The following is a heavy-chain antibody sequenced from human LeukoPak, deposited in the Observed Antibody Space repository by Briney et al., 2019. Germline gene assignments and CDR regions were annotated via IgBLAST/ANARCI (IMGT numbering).Heavy chain of an antibody. D-gene: IGHD6-13*01. CDR1: GFTFSSYS. V-gene: IGHV3-21*01. Sequence: GGSLRLSCAASGFTFSSYSMNWVRQAPGKGLEWVSSISWNSNYIYYADSVKGRFTISRDNAKNSLYLQMSSLRAEDTAVYYCAKEVAAAVNYWGRGTQVTVSS. J-gene: IGHJ4*02. CDR3: AKEVAAAVNY. CDR2: ISWNSNYI.